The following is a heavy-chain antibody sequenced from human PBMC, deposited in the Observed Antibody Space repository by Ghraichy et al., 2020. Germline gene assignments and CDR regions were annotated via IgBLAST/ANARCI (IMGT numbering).Heavy chain of an antibody. CDR3: VRESSNRSWPKFYFDL. Sequence: SETLSLTCSVSGVSIKSHHWSWVRQSAEKGLEWIGRISYSGDINNNPSFKSRVTVSFVTSNNQFSLRLNSVTATDTAVYYCVRESSNRSWPKFYFDLWGQGVLVAVSS. D-gene: IGHD2-8*01. V-gene: IGHV4-4*07. CDR2: ISYSGDI. J-gene: IGHJ4*01. CDR1: GVSIKSHH.